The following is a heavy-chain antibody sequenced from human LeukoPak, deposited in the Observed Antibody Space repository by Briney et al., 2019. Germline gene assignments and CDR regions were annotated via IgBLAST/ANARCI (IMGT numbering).Heavy chain of an antibody. CDR2: ISAYNGNT. CDR3: ARDSYIVVVPAATPLGY. V-gene: IGHV1-18*01. Sequence: ASVKVSCKASGGSFSTYVITWVRQAPGQGLEWMGWISAYNGNTNYAQTLQGRVTMTTDTSTSTAYMELRSLRSDDTAVYYCARDSYIVVVPAATPLGYWGQGTLVTVSS. D-gene: IGHD2-2*01. J-gene: IGHJ4*02. CDR1: GGSFSTYV.